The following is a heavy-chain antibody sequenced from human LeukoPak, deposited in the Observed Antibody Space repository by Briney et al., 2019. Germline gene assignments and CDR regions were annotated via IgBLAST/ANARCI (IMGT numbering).Heavy chain of an antibody. D-gene: IGHD1-26*01. Sequence: PSETLSLTCSVSGGSFSSHYWNWIRQPPGKGLEWIGYIYYSGTTNYNPSLKSRVTISVDTSKNQFSLKLSSVTAADTAVYYCARWDSGSYFLDYWGQGTLVTVSS. V-gene: IGHV4-59*11. J-gene: IGHJ4*02. CDR2: IYYSGTT. CDR3: ARWDSGSYFLDY. CDR1: GGSFSSHY.